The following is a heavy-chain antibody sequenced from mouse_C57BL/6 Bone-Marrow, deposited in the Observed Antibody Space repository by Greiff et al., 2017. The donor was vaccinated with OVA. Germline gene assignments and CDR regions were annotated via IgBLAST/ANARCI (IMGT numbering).Heavy chain of an antibody. CDR3: ARGDQNYFDY. CDR2: ISYDGSN. J-gene: IGHJ2*01. CDR1: GYSITSGYY. Sequence: VQLKESGPGLVKPSQSLSLTCSVTGYSITSGYYWNWIRQFPGNKLEWMGYISYDGSNNYNPSLKNRNSITRDTSKNQFFLKLNSVTTEDTATYYCARGDQNYFDYWGQGTTLTVSS. V-gene: IGHV3-6*01. D-gene: IGHD3-3*01.